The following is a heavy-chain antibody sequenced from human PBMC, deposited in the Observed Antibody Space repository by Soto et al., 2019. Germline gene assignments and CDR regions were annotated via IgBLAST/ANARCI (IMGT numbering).Heavy chain of an antibody. Sequence: QVQLVQSGAEVKKPGASVKVSCKASGYTFTTYDINWVRQATGQGLEWMGWMNPNSGNTGYAQKFQGRVXMXRXXSISTAYMELSSLRSEDTAVYYCARDASGWYELDYWGQGILVTVSS. CDR2: MNPNSGNT. V-gene: IGHV1-8*01. D-gene: IGHD6-19*01. CDR3: ARDASGWYELDY. CDR1: GYTFTTYD. J-gene: IGHJ4*02.